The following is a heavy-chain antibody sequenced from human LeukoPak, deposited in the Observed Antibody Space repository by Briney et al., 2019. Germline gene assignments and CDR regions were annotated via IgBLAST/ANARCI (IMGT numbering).Heavy chain of an antibody. CDR3: ASEVYYGSGRSRRYHAFDI. J-gene: IGHJ3*02. CDR2: LYYSGST. V-gene: IGHV4-30-4*08. CDR1: GGSISSGDYY. D-gene: IGHD3-10*01. Sequence: SETLSLTCTVSGGSISSGDYYWRWIRQSPGTGLEWIGYLYYSGSTNYNPSLKSRVTISVDTSKNQFSLKLSSVTAADTAVYYCASEVYYGSGRSRRYHAFDIWGQGTMVTVSS.